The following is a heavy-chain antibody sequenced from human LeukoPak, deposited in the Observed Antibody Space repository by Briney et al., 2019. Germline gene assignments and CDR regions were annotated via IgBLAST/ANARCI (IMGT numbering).Heavy chain of an antibody. CDR3: AKDRGRYYYYMDV. V-gene: IGHV3-43D*04. D-gene: IGHD6-25*01. CDR2: ISWDGGST. J-gene: IGHJ6*03. CDR1: GFTFDDYA. Sequence: PGGSLRLSCAASGFTFDDYAMHWVRQAPGKGLEWVSLISWDGGSTYYADSVKGRFTISRDNSKNSLYPQMNSLRAEDTALYYCAKDRGRYYYYMDVWGKGTTVTVSS.